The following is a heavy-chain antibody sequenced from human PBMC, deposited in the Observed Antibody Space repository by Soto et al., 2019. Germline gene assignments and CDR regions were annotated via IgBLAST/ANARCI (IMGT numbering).Heavy chain of an antibody. CDR3: AGRIAVAGTLAY. V-gene: IGHV3-23*01. D-gene: IGHD6-19*01. CDR1: GLTFSSYA. Sequence: EVQLLESGGGLVQPGGSLRLSCAASGLTFSSYAMSWVRQAPGKGLEWVSAISGSGGSTFYADSVKGRFTISRDNSKNTLLLQMNSLRAEDTAVYYCAGRIAVAGTLAYWGQGTLVTVSS. J-gene: IGHJ4*02. CDR2: ISGSGGST.